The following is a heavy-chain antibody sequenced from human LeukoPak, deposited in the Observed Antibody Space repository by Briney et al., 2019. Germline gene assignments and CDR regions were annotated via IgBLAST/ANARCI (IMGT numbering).Heavy chain of an antibody. Sequence: PSETLSLTCTVSGGSIGNFYWNWIRQPAGKGLEWIGRIFTTGSTNYNPSLKSRVTMSVATSKNQLSLRLSSVTAADTAVYYCAREGKSTTDYWGQGTLVTVSS. J-gene: IGHJ4*02. CDR3: AREGKSTTDY. CDR1: GGSIGNFY. V-gene: IGHV4-4*07. CDR2: IFTTGST. D-gene: IGHD1-1*01.